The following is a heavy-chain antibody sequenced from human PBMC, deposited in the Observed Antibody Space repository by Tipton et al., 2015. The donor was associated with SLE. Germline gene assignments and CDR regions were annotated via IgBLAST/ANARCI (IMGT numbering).Heavy chain of an antibody. D-gene: IGHD6-19*01. CDR1: GYPISSGYY. J-gene: IGHJ4*02. CDR2: IYHSGST. V-gene: IGHV4-38-2*02. CDR3: AREAYSSGPWDFDY. Sequence: TLSLTCAVSGYPISSGYYWGWIRQPPGKGLEWIGSIYHSGSTYYNPSLKSRVTISVDASKNQFSLKLSSVTAADTAVYYCAREAYSSGPWDFDYWGQGTLVTVSS.